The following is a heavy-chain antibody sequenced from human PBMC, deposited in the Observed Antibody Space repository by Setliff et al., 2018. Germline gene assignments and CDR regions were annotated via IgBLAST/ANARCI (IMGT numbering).Heavy chain of an antibody. V-gene: IGHV4-61*02. CDR1: GGSISSGSYY. CDR2: IYTSRST. CDR3: ARTLLLSPYYFDY. D-gene: IGHD2-21*01. Sequence: PSETLSLTCTVSGGSISSGSYYWSWIRQPAGKGLEWIGRIYTSRSTNYNPSLKSRVTISVDTSKNQFSLKLSSVTAADTAVYYCARTLLLSPYYFDYWGQGTLVTVSS. J-gene: IGHJ4*02.